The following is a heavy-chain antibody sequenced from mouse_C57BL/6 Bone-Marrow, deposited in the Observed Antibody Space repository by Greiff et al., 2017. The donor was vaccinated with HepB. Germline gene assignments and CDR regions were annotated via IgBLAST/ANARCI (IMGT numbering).Heavy chain of an antibody. J-gene: IGHJ4*01. Sequence: QVQLQQSGAELVRPGASVTLSCKASGYTFTDYEMHWVKQTPVHGLEWIGAIDPETGGTAYNQKFKGKDILTAYKSSSTAYMELRSLTSEDSAVYYCTRDSYYYAMDYGGQGTSVTVSS. CDR2: IDPETGGT. CDR1: GYTFTDYE. V-gene: IGHV1-15*01. D-gene: IGHD2-12*01. CDR3: TRDSYYYAMDY.